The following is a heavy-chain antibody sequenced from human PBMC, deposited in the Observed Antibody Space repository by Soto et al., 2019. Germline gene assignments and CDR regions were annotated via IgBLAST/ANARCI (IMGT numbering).Heavy chain of an antibody. CDR3: ARDRNTDY. Sequence: GGSLRLSCAASGFTFDSYTMNWVRQAPGKGLEWVSSISSGSRHIYYADSVKGRFTISRDNAKNSLYLQMNSLRAEDTAIYYFARDRNTDYWGQGTLVTVSS. V-gene: IGHV3-21*01. CDR2: ISSGSRHI. J-gene: IGHJ4*02. CDR1: GFTFDSYT.